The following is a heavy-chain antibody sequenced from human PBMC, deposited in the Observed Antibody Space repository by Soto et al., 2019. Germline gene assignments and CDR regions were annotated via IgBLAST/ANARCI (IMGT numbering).Heavy chain of an antibody. J-gene: IGHJ6*02. D-gene: IGHD3-10*01. CDR1: GGSISSSSYY. CDR2: IYYSGST. V-gene: IGHV4-39*01. CDR3: ARRRYYYGSGLYGMDV. Sequence: SETLSLTCTVSGGSISSSSYYWGWIRQPPGKGLEWIGSIYYSGSTYYNPSLKSRVTISVDTSKNQFSLKLSSVTAADTAVYYCARRRYYYGSGLYGMDVWGQGTKVTVSS.